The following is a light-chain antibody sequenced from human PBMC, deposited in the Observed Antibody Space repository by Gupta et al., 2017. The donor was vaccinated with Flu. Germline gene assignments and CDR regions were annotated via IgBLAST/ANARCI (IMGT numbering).Light chain of an antibody. CDR3: QQEDSTPCT. J-gene: IGKJ2*02. CDR2: WAS. V-gene: IGKV4-1*01. Sequence: SLVSMATVNCASIHCGSDQCNSNNYLAWYQQKPGQPPKLLIYWASTRASGVPDSFSGSGSGTDFTLTISSLQAEDVAVYYCQQEDSTPCTFGQATKVEIK. CDR1: HCGSDQCNSNNY.